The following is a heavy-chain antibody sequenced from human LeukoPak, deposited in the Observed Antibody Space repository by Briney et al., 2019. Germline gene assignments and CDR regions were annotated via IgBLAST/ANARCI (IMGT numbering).Heavy chain of an antibody. CDR2: IYYSGRT. Sequence: PSETLSLTCTVSGGSLSSSSYYWGWIRQPPGKGLEWIGSIYYSGRTYYNPSPTSRGTISVDTSKNQFSLKLSSVTAAGTAVYYCARGPLYYDILTGYYTEPHRGFDYWGQGTLVTVSS. CDR3: ARGPLYYDILTGYYTEPHRGFDY. D-gene: IGHD3-9*01. J-gene: IGHJ4*02. CDR1: GGSLSSSSYY. V-gene: IGHV4-39*07.